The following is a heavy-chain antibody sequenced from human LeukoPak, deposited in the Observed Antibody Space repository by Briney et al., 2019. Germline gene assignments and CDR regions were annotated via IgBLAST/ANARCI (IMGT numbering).Heavy chain of an antibody. J-gene: IGHJ4*02. CDR3: ARNCGDYGALFDY. CDR2: IYSGGST. D-gene: IGHD4-17*01. Sequence: GGSLRLSCAASGFTVSNNHMSWVRQAPGKGLEWVSVIYSGGSTNSADSVKGRFTISRDNSKNTLYLQMNSLRAEDTAVYYCARNCGDYGALFDYWGQGTLVTVSS. CDR1: GFTVSNNH. V-gene: IGHV3-53*01.